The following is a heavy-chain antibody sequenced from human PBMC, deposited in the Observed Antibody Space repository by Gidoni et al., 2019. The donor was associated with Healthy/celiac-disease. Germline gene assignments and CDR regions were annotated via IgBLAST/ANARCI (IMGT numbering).Heavy chain of an antibody. CDR3: ARGTQRRGWEERDAFDI. CDR1: GFTFSSYA. CDR2: ISNDGSNK. D-gene: IGHD1-26*01. J-gene: IGHJ3*02. Sequence: QVQLVESGGGVVQPGRSLRLSCAASGFTFSSYAMHWVRQAPGKGLEWVAVISNDGSNKYYADSVKGRFTISRDNSKNTLYLQMNSLRAEDTAVYYCARGTQRRGWEERDAFDIWGQGTMVTVSS. V-gene: IGHV3-30*01.